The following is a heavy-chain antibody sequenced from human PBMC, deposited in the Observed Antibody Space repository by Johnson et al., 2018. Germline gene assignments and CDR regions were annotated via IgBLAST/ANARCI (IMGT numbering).Heavy chain of an antibody. Sequence: QVQLQESGPGLVKPSETLSLTCTVSGGSISSYYWSWIRQPPGKGLEWIGYIYYSGSTNYNPSLKSRVTISVDKSKNQFARKLSSVTAADTAVYYCARKGRDYYYSMDVWGKGTTVTVSS. CDR2: IYYSGST. V-gene: IGHV4-59*01. J-gene: IGHJ6*03. D-gene: IGHD1-26*01. CDR3: ARKGRDYYYSMDV. CDR1: GGSISSYY.